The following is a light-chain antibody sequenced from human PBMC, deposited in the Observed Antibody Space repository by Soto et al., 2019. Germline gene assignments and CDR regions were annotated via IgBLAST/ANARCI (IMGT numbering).Light chain of an antibody. J-gene: IGKJ5*01. CDR2: GTF. Sequence: IVLTQSPATLSLSPGERATLSCRASQSVGSYLAWYQHKPGQAPRLLIYGTFSRATGIPDRFSGSGSGTDFTLTISRLEPEDFAVYYCQQYGSSITFGQGTRLEIK. CDR3: QQYGSSIT. CDR1: QSVGSY. V-gene: IGKV3-20*01.